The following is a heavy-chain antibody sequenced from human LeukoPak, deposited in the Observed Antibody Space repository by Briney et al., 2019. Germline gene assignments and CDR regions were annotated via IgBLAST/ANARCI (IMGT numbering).Heavy chain of an antibody. CDR3: AKDRALSYGSGSYSLDY. D-gene: IGHD3-10*01. J-gene: IGHJ4*02. CDR1: GFTFSSYG. Sequence: GGSLRLSCAASGFTFSSYGMHWVRQAPGKGLEWVAVISYDGSNKYYADSVKGRFTISRDDSKNTLYLQMNSLRAEDTAVYYCAKDRALSYGSGSYSLDYWGQGTLVTVSS. CDR2: ISYDGSNK. V-gene: IGHV3-30*18.